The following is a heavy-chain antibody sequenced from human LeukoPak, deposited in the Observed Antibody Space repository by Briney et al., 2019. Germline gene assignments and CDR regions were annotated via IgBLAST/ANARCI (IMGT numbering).Heavy chain of an antibody. CDR2: ISNTGSTT. CDR1: GFTFSDYY. CDR3: ARVRGSYSVDY. V-gene: IGHV3-11*04. J-gene: IGHJ4*02. D-gene: IGHD1-26*01. Sequence: KPGGSLRLSCAASGFTFSDYYMSWIRQAPGKGLEWVSYISNTGSTTQYADSVKGRFTISRDNAKNSLHLQMNSLRAEDTAVYYCARVRGSYSVDYWGRGTLVTVSS.